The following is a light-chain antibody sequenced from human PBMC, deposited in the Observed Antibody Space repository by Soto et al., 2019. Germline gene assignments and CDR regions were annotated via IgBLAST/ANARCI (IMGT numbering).Light chain of an antibody. J-gene: IGKJ4*01. V-gene: IGKV3-15*01. CDR1: QNVGID. CDR3: QQCNDWPLT. CDR2: GTS. Sequence: EIVMTQSPATLSVSPVERATLSCRASQNVGIDLAWFQQKPGQAPRLLIYGTSIRATGIPARFSASGSGTEFTLTINSLQSEDFAVYYCQQCNDWPLTFGGGTKVDIK.